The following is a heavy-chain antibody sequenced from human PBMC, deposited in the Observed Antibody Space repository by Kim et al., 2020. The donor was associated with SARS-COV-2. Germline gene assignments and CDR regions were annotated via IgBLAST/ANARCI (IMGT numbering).Heavy chain of an antibody. CDR1: GFTFSTYW. Sequence: GGSLRLSCAASGFTFSTYWMHWVRQAPGKGLVWVSRIKGDGTKTNYADSVKGRFTISRDNAKSTLYLQMNSLRDEDTALYYCARGSYYMDVWGKGTTVTV. CDR2: IKGDGTKT. J-gene: IGHJ6*03. CDR3: ARGSYYMDV. V-gene: IGHV3-74*01.